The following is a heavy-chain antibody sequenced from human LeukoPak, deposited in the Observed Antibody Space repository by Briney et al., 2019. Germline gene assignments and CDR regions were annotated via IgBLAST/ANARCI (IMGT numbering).Heavy chain of an antibody. V-gene: IGHV4-59*01. Sequence: PSETLSLTCSVSGGSISNYYWSWIRQPPMKGLEWIGYIHDSGDTDYSPSLKSRVAISVDTSKNEFSLKLRSVTAADTAVYYCARGDFWSLKVNYFDYWGQGSLVTVSS. J-gene: IGHJ4*02. D-gene: IGHD3-3*01. CDR1: GGSISNYY. CDR3: ARGDFWSLKVNYFDY. CDR2: IHDSGDT.